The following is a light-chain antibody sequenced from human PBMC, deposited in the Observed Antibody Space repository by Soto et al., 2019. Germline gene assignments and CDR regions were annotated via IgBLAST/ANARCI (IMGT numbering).Light chain of an antibody. J-gene: IGLJ3*02. CDR2: EVT. CDR1: SSDVGGYNY. Sequence: QSALTQPPSASGSPGQSVTISCTGTSSDVGGYNYVSWYQQYPGRPPKLMIYEVTKRPSGVPERCSGSKSGNTASLTVSGIQAEDEADYSCSSYAASNNFYFVFGGGTKLTVL. V-gene: IGLV2-8*01. CDR3: SSYAASNNFYFV.